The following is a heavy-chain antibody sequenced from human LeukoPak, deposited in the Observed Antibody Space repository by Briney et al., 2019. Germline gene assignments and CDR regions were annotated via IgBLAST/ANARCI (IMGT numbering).Heavy chain of an antibody. V-gene: IGHV3-30*02. J-gene: IGHJ4*02. Sequence: GGSLRLSRVASGCTSNSYGIHWVRQALGRGLEGVAFICLDGSLKIYEDSVKGRLTISTDNSKNTLHLQINSLRGEDTAVYYCAKDLRESYLDLSGTFANWGQGTPVTVSS. CDR1: GCTSNSYG. CDR2: ICLDGSLK. D-gene: IGHD1-26*01. CDR3: AKDLRESYLDLSGTFAN.